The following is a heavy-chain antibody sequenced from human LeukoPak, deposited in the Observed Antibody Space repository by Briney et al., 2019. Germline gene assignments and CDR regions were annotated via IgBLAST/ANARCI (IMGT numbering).Heavy chain of an antibody. D-gene: IGHD3-3*01. Sequence: SETLSLTCTVSGGSISSYYWSWIRQPAGKGLEWIGRIYTSGSTNYNPSLKSRVTMSVDTSKNQFSLKLSSVTAADTAVYYCATTQYYTIFGVVPLSYWGQGTLVTVSS. J-gene: IGHJ4*02. CDR2: IYTSGST. CDR1: GGSISSYY. CDR3: ATTQYYTIFGVVPLSY. V-gene: IGHV4-4*07.